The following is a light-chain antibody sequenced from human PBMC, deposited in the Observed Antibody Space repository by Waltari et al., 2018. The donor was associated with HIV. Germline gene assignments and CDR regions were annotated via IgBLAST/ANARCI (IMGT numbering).Light chain of an antibody. J-gene: IGLJ3*02. CDR3: CSYAGSYTWL. V-gene: IGLV2-11*01. CDR1: SGAVGGYNY. Sequence: QSALTQPRSVSGSPGQSVTVSCTATSGAVGGYNYVSWYQQHAGKAPKLIIYDVTKRPSGVPDHFSGSKSGNTASLTISGLQAEDEADYYCCSYAGSYTWLFGGGTKVTVL. CDR2: DVT.